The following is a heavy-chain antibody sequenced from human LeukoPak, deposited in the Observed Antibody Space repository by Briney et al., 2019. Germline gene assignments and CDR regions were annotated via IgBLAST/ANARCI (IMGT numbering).Heavy chain of an antibody. J-gene: IGHJ4*02. CDR1: GFTFSSYW. CDR3: ARVWVRIAAAGTLDY. D-gene: IGHD6-13*01. V-gene: IGHV3-7*01. CDR2: IKQDGSEK. Sequence: GGSLRLSCAASGFTFSSYWMSWVRQAPGKGLEWVANIKQDGSEKYYVDSVKGRFTISRDNAKNSLYLQTNSLRAEDTAVYYCARVWVRIAAAGTLDYWGQGTLVTVSS.